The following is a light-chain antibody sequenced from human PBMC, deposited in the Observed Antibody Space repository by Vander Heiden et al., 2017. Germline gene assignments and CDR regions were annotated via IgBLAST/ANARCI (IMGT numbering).Light chain of an antibody. CDR1: SGNISTTY. J-gene: IGLJ3*02. Sequence: NFMLTQPHSVSESPGKTVTISCTRSSGNISTTYLQWYQQRPGSSPITIIFEDIQRLPGVSARFSGSVDSSSNSASLTISGRRTGDEDDYYCQSYDNNKHRVFGGGTKLTVL. CDR2: EDI. V-gene: IGLV6-57*01. CDR3: QSYDNNKHRV.